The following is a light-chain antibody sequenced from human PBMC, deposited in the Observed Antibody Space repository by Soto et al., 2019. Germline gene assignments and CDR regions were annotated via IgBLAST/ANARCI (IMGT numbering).Light chain of an antibody. J-gene: IGLJ1*01. V-gene: IGLV2-8*01. CDR1: SSDVGGYNY. CDR3: SSYAGSNNYV. Sequence: QSALTQPPSASGSPGQSVTISCPGPSSDVGGYNYVSWYQQHPGKAPKLMIYEVSKRPSGVPDRFSGSKSGNTASLTVSGRQAEDEADYYCSSYAGSNNYVFGTGTKLTVL. CDR2: EVS.